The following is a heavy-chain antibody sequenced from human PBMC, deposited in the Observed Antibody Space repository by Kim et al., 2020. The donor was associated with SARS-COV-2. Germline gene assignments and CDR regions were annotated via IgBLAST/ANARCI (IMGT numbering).Heavy chain of an antibody. CDR3: ARHSIVPAARGVEYYYYGMDV. CDR2: IDPSDSYT. CDR1: GYSFTSYW. J-gene: IGHJ6*02. D-gene: IGHD2-2*01. V-gene: IGHV5-10-1*01. Sequence: GESLKISCKGSGYSFTSYWISWVRQMPGKGLEWMGRIDPSDSYTNYSPSFQGHVTISADKSISTAYLQWSSLKASDTAMNYCARHSIVPAARGVEYYYYGMDVWGQGTTVTVSS.